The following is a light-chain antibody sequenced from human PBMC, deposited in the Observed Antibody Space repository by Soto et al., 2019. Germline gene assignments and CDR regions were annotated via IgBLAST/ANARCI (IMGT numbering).Light chain of an antibody. Sequence: DIQMTQSPSSVSASVGDRVTITCRASRDISSWLAWYQQKPGKAPKLLIYAVSSLRSGVPSRFSGSGSGTDFTLPISSLQPEDFATYYCQQANSFPPTFGGGTKVEIK. V-gene: IGKV1-12*01. CDR1: RDISSW. J-gene: IGKJ4*01. CDR3: QQANSFPPT. CDR2: AVS.